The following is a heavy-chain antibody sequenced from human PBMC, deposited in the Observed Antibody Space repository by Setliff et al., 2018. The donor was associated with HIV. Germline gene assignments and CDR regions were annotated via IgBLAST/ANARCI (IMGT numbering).Heavy chain of an antibody. CDR2: IIPTFGPV. Sequence: ASVKVSCKASGGTFSSFAFNWVRQAPGQGLEWMGDIIPTFGPVHYAQKFQGRVTITADDSTRTVYMELSSLRSEDTALYYCARDCVLRGTSLGYWGQGTLVTVSS. CDR3: ARDCVLRGTSLGY. D-gene: IGHD2-15*01. CDR1: GGTFSSFA. J-gene: IGHJ4*02. V-gene: IGHV1-69*13.